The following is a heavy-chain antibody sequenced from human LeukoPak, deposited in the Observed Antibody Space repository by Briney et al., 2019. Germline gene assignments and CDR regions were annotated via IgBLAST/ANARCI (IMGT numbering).Heavy chain of an antibody. CDR2: IYPADSDT. J-gene: IGHJ4*02. CDR3: ARQSRDGSKTRGYYFDY. Sequence: GESLQISCQVSGYIFTHYWIGWVRQMPGNGLESMGIIYPADSDTTYSPSFQGQVTISVDKSISTVYLQWSSLKASDTAMYYCARQSRDGSKTRGYYFDYWGQGTLVTVSS. D-gene: IGHD3-10*01. V-gene: IGHV5-51*01. CDR1: GYIFTHYW.